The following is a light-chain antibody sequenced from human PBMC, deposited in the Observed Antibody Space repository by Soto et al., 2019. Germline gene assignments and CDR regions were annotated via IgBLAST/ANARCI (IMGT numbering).Light chain of an antibody. V-gene: IGKV3D-20*02. J-gene: IGKJ5*01. CDR3: QQRSNWPPT. CDR1: QSVSSSY. CDR2: GAS. Sequence: EIVLTQSPGTVSLSPGERATLSCRASQSVSSSYLAWYQQKPGQAPRLLIYGASNRATGIPDRFSGSGSGTDFTLTISSLEPEDFAVYYCQQRSNWPPTFGQGTRLEIK.